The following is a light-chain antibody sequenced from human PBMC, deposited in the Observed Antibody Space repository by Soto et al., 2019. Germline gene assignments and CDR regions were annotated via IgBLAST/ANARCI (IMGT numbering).Light chain of an antibody. Sequence: DIQMTQSPSTLSASVGDRVTITCRASQNIRNGMAWFQQRPGKAPKLLIYEASTLESGVPTRFSGSGFGTEFTLTISSLQPDDIATYYFQRYTTSSWTFGQGTKVEIK. CDR3: QRYTTSSWT. CDR2: EAS. CDR1: QNIRNG. J-gene: IGKJ1*01. V-gene: IGKV1-5*03.